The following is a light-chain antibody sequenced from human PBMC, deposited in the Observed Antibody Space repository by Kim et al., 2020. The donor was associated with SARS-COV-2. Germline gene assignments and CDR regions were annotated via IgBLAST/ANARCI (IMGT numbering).Light chain of an antibody. V-gene: IGLV3-25*03. CDR2: KDS. Sequence: SYELTQPPSVSVSPGQTARITCSGDALPEKQTYWYQQKSGQAPLLLIYKDSERPSGIPGRFSGSSSGTTVTLTISGVQAEADADYYCQSADGSGTYVFGTGTKVTVL. CDR1: ALPEKQ. J-gene: IGLJ1*01. CDR3: QSADGSGTYV.